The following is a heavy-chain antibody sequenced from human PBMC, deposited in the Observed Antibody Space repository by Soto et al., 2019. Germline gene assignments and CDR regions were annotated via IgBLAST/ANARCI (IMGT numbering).Heavy chain of an antibody. D-gene: IGHD3-3*01. CDR1: GFNFDNYA. V-gene: IGHV3-9*01. CDR3: AKDIVIFGVVPRRAFDI. J-gene: IGHJ3*02. Sequence: GGSLRLSCAASGFNFDNYAMYWVRQAPGKGLEWVAGISWSSGTIAYADSVKGRFTISRDNAKNSLYLQMNSLRAEDTALYYCAKDIVIFGVVPRRAFDIWGPGTMVTVSS. CDR2: ISWSSGTI.